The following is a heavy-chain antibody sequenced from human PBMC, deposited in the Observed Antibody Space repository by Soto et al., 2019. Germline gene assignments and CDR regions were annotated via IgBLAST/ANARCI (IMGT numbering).Heavy chain of an antibody. D-gene: IGHD2-15*01. J-gene: IGHJ4*02. V-gene: IGHV4-39*01. CDR1: GAPITSNDYF. CDR3: AGIVVGATRHSAVDN. Sequence: SETLSLTCTVSGAPITSNDYFWAWIRQPPGRGLEFIASMHASGGTYHASSLKSRATMSLDTAKNQFSLKLHSVTAADTATYFCAGIVVGATRHSAVDNWGQGTMVTVSS. CDR2: MHASGGT.